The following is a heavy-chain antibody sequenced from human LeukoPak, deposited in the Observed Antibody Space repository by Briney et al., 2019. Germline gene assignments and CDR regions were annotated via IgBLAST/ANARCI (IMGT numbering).Heavy chain of an antibody. D-gene: IGHD3-10*01. CDR2: INPNSGGT. J-gene: IGHJ6*03. Sequence: ASVKVSCKASGYTFTGYYMHWVRQAPGQGLEWMGWINPNSGGTNYAQKFQGRVTMTRDTSISTAYMELSRLRSDDTAVYYCAREGYYGSGSSHYYYYMDVWGKGTTVTVSS. V-gene: IGHV1-2*02. CDR1: GYTFTGYY. CDR3: AREGYYGSGSSHYYYYMDV.